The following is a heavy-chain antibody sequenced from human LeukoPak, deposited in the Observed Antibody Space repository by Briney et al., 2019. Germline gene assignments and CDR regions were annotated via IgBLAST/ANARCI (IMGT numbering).Heavy chain of an antibody. CDR2: ISGYNGNT. CDR1: DYTFTSYG. Sequence: ASVKVSCKASDYTFTSYGFSWVRQAPGQGLDYMGWISGYNGNTNYPQKFRDRVTMTRDTSTSTVYMELRSLRSDDTAVYYCARGGYGDYYFDYWGQGTLVTVSS. D-gene: IGHD4-17*01. J-gene: IGHJ4*02. CDR3: ARGGYGDYYFDY. V-gene: IGHV1-18*04.